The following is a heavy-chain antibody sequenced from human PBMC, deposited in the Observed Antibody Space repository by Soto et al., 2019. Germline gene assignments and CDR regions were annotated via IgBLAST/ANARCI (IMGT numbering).Heavy chain of an antibody. J-gene: IGHJ4*02. CDR1: GFTFSSYW. CDR2: INSDGSIT. Sequence: EVQLVESGGGLVQPGGSLRLSCAASGFTFSSYWTHWVRQVPEKGLVWVSRINSDGSITNYADAVKGRFTISRDNVKNTLYLQMNSLRAEDTAVYYCVRYPRSVGGSYRPDYWGQGTLVTVSS. D-gene: IGHD3-16*02. CDR3: VRYPRSVGGSYRPDY. V-gene: IGHV3-74*01.